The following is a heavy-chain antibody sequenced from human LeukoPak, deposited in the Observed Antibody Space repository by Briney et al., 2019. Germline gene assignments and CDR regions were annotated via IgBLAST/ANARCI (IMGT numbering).Heavy chain of an antibody. Sequence: SETLSLTCTVSGGSISGSSYYWGWIRQPPGKGLEWIGSIYHSGSTYYNPSLKSRVTISVDMSKNQFSLRLSSVTAADTAVYYCARQVYSFGYYYFDYWGQGTLVTVSS. CDR1: GGSISGSSYY. CDR2: IYHSGST. CDR3: ARQVYSFGYYYFDY. J-gene: IGHJ4*02. V-gene: IGHV4-39*01. D-gene: IGHD5-18*01.